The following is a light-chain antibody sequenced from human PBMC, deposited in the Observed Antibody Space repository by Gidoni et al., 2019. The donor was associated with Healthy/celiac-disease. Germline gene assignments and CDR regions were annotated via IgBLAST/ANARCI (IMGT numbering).Light chain of an antibody. CDR1: QSISSY. CDR3: QHGYSAPRT. V-gene: IGKV1-39*01. Sequence: IQMTQSPSSLSASVRDRVPITCRASQSISSYLNWYQQKPGKAHKLLIYAASSLQIGVPSRFSGSGAGTDFTLTISSVQHEDFAIYYCQHGYSAPRTFGQGTKVEIK. CDR2: AAS. J-gene: IGKJ1*01.